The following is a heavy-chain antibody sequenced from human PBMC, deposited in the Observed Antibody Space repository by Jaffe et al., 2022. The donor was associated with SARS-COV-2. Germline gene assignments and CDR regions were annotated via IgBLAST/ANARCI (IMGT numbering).Heavy chain of an antibody. CDR1: GFTFSDYQ. CDR3: ARDADYLGYCPDTGCYKLGWWFHP. CDR2: ISNSGRTL. D-gene: IGHD2-8*02. Sequence: QVQVMESGGGLVRPGGSLRLSCASSGFTFSDYQMSWVRQAPGKGPEWLSYISNSGRTLYQADSVKGRFTISRDNAKNLLYLQMDSLRVEDTAVYYCARDADYLGYCPDTGCYKLGWWFHPWGQGALVTVSS. V-gene: IGHV3-11*01. J-gene: IGHJ5*02.